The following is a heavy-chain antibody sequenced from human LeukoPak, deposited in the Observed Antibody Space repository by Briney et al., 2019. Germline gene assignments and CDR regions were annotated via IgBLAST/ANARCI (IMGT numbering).Heavy chain of an antibody. V-gene: IGHV1-18*01. CDR3: AREVIVGVIDY. Sequence: GASVKVSCKASGYTFTSYGISWVRQAPGQGLEWMGWISAYNGNTNYAQKLQGRATMTTDTSTSTAYMELRSLRPDDTAVYYCAREVIVGVIDYWGQGTLVTVSS. J-gene: IGHJ4*02. D-gene: IGHD1-26*01. CDR1: GYTFTSYG. CDR2: ISAYNGNT.